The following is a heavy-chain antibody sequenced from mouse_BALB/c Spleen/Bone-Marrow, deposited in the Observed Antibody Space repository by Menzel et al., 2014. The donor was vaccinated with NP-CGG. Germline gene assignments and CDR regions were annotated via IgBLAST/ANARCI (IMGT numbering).Heavy chain of an antibody. J-gene: IGHJ3*01. CDR2: INPSTGYT. CDR1: GYTFTSYW. D-gene: IGHD1-1*01. Sequence: VQLQQSEAELAKPGASVKMSCKASGYTFTSYWMHWVKQRPGQGLEWIGYINPSTGYTEYNQKFKDKATLTADKSSSTAYMQLSSLTSEDSAVYYCARGYYGSSLVYWGQGTLVTVSA. V-gene: IGHV1-7*01. CDR3: ARGYYGSSLVY.